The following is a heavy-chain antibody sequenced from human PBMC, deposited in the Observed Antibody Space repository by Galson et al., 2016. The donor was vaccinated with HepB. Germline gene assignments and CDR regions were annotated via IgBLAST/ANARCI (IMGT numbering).Heavy chain of an antibody. CDR2: ISRSGDST. D-gene: IGHD2/OR15-2a*01. Sequence: SLRLSCAASGFTFSNYGMTWVRQAPGKGLEVVSSISRSGDSTDYADSVKGRFTISRDNSKNTLYLQMNSLRADDTAVYFCAKRHEYCPPVGCSVDYWGQGTLVSVSS. J-gene: IGHJ4*02. CDR3: AKRHEYCPPVGCSVDY. CDR1: GFTFSNYG. V-gene: IGHV3-23*01.